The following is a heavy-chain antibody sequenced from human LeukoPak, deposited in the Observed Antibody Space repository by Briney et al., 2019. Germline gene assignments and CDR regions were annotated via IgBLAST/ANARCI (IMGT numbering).Heavy chain of an antibody. Sequence: PGGSLRLSCAASGFTFSSYAMSWVRQAPGKGLEWVSGIRGSGDGTYYADSVKGRFTISRDNSQNTLCLQMNSLRAEDTAVYYCAKDLREEYSYGYDHYWGRGTLVTVSS. D-gene: IGHD5-18*01. CDR3: AKDLREEYSYGYDHY. CDR2: IRGSGDGT. J-gene: IGHJ4*02. CDR1: GFTFSSYA. V-gene: IGHV3-23*01.